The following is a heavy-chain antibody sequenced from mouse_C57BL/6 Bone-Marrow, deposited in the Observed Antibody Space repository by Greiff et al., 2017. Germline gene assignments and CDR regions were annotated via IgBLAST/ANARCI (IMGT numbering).Heavy chain of an antibody. V-gene: IGHV5-4*01. Sequence: EVKLMESGGGLVKPGGSLKLSCAASGFTFSSYAMSWVRQTPEKRLEWVATISDGGSYTYYPDNVKGRFTISRDNAKNNLYLQMSHLKSEDTAMYYCARDGGEGYAMDYWGQGTSVTVSS. J-gene: IGHJ4*01. CDR1: GFTFSSYA. CDR2: ISDGGSYT. D-gene: IGHD2-13*01. CDR3: ARDGGEGYAMDY.